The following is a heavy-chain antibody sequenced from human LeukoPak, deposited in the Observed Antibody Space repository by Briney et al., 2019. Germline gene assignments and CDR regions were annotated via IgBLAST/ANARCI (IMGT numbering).Heavy chain of an antibody. Sequence: GASVKVSCKASGGTFSSYAISWVRQAPGQGLEWMGGIIPIFGTANYAQRFQGRVTITADESTSTAYMELSSLRSEDTAVYYCARGRSSSWPRYYYYGMDVWGQGTTVTSP. CDR1: GGTFSSYA. D-gene: IGHD6-13*01. CDR2: IIPIFGTA. J-gene: IGHJ6*02. CDR3: ARGRSSSWPRYYYYGMDV. V-gene: IGHV1-69*13.